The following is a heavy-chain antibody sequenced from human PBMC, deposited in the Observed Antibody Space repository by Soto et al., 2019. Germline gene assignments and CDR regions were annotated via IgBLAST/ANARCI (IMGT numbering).Heavy chain of an antibody. D-gene: IGHD1-26*01. Sequence: PSETLSLTCAVYGGSFSGYYWSWIRQPPGKGLEWIGEINHSGSTNYNPSLKSRVTISVDTSKNQFSLKLSSVTAADTAVYYCARVLHSLSGSYWYYFDYWGQGTLVTVPS. CDR3: ARVLHSLSGSYWYYFDY. CDR1: GGSFSGYY. CDR2: INHSGST. J-gene: IGHJ4*02. V-gene: IGHV4-34*01.